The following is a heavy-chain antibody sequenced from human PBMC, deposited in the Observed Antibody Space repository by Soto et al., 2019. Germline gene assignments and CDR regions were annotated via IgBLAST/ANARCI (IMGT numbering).Heavy chain of an antibody. CDR2: INPNSGGT. D-gene: IGHD3-9*01. CDR1: GYTFTGYY. Sequence: GASVKVSCKVSGYTFTGYYMHWVRQAPGQGLEWMGWINPNSGGTNYAQKFQGWVTMTRDTSISTAYMELSRLRSDDTAVYYCARGRRWLKNYGMDVWGQGTTVTVSS. CDR3: ARGRRWLKNYGMDV. V-gene: IGHV1-2*04. J-gene: IGHJ6*02.